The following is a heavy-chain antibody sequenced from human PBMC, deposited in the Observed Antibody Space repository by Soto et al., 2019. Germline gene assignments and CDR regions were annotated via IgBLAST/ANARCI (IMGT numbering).Heavy chain of an antibody. CDR1: GGSVSSCSYY. J-gene: IGHJ5*02. D-gene: IGHD5-18*01. Sequence: SETLSLTCTVSGGSVSSCSYYRRWIRQPPGKGLEWIGYIYDSGSTNYNPSLKSRVTISVDTSKNQFSLKLSSVTAADTAVYYCARTTNTAMASNWFDPWGQGTLVTVSS. CDR2: IYDSGST. CDR3: ARTTNTAMASNWFDP. V-gene: IGHV4-61*01.